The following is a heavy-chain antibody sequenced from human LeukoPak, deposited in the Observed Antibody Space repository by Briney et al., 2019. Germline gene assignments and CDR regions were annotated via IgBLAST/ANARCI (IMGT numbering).Heavy chain of an antibody. CDR1: GFTFSSYS. CDR2: ISSSSSYI. D-gene: IGHD1-26*01. CDR3: AGSSGSYIPNMDV. J-gene: IGHJ6*03. Sequence: PGGSLRLSCAASGFTFSSYSMNWVRQAPGKGLEWVSSISSSSSYIYYADSVKGRFTISRDNAKNSLYLQMNSLRAEDTAVYYCAGSSGSYIPNMDVWGKGTTVTVSS. V-gene: IGHV3-21*01.